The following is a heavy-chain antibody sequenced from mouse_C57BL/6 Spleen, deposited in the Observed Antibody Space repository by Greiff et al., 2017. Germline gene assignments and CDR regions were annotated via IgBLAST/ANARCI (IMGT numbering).Heavy chain of an antibody. V-gene: IGHV5-9*01. CDR2: ISGGGGNT. CDR1: GFTFSSYT. J-gene: IGHJ4*01. D-gene: IGHD1-1*01. Sequence: EVHLVESGGGLVKPGGSLKLSCAASGFTFSSYTMSWVRQTPEKRLEWVATISGGGGNTYYPDSVKGRFTISRDNAKNTLYLQMSSLRSEDTALYYCARSPFYYYGSSYGDYYAMDYWGQGTSVTVSS. CDR3: ARSPFYYYGSSYGDYYAMDY.